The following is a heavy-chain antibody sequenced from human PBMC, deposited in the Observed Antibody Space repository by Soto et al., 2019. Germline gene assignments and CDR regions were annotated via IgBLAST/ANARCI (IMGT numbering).Heavy chain of an antibody. CDR1: GGSISSSSYY. V-gene: IGHV4-39*01. CDR2: MYYSGNT. Sequence: SETLSLTCTVSGGSISSSSYYWGWIRQPPGKGLEWIGSMYYSGNTYYNPSLESRVTISVDTSKNQFSLKLSSVTAADTAVNFCARSSIRDYYFDYWGQGTLVTVSS. D-gene: IGHD6-6*01. CDR3: ARSSIRDYYFDY. J-gene: IGHJ4*02.